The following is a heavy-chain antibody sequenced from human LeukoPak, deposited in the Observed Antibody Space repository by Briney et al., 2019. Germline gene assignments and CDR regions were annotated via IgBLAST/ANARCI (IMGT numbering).Heavy chain of an antibody. D-gene: IGHD3-10*01. Sequence: SETLSLTCAVSGGSFSGYYWSWIRQPPGKGLEWIGEINHSGSTNYNPSLKSRVTISVDTSKNQFSLKLSSVTAADTAVYYCTRGRRRGGNWFDPWGQGTLVTVSS. CDR3: TRGRRRGGNWFDP. J-gene: IGHJ5*02. CDR1: GGSFSGYY. V-gene: IGHV4-34*01. CDR2: INHSGST.